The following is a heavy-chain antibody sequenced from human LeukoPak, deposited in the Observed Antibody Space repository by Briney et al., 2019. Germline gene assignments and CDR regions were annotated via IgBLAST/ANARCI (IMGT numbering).Heavy chain of an antibody. CDR3: ATGRAYSSVDY. Sequence: SETLSLTCTVSGGSIRSYYWSWIRQPPGKGLEWIGCIYYTGSTNYNPSLKSRVTISVDTSKNQFSLKLSSVAAADTAVYYCATGRAYSSVDYWGQGTLVTVSS. CDR2: IYYTGST. D-gene: IGHD6-19*01. V-gene: IGHV4-59*01. CDR1: GGSIRSYY. J-gene: IGHJ4*02.